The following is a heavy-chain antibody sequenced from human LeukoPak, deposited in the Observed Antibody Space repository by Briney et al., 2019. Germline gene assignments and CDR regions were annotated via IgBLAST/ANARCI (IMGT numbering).Heavy chain of an antibody. V-gene: IGHV1-69*06. D-gene: IGHD3-16*02. CDR1: GGTFSSYA. CDR3: ARGPDYDYVWGSYRPSYFDY. Sequence: SVKVSCKASGGTFSSYAISWVRQAPGQGREWMGGIIPIFGTANYAQKFQGRVTITADKSTSTAYMELSSLRSEDTAVYYCARGPDYDYVWGSYRPSYFDYWGQGTLVTVSS. CDR2: IIPIFGTA. J-gene: IGHJ4*02.